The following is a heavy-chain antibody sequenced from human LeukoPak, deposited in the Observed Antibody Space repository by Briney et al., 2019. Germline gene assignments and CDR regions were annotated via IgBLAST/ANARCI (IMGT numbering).Heavy chain of an antibody. CDR1: GGSVSSGSYY. CDR2: IYYSGST. V-gene: IGHV4-61*01. Sequence: SETLSLTCTVSGGSVSSGSYYWSWIRQPPGKGLEWIGYIYYSGSTNYIPSLKSRVTISVDTSKNQFSLKLSSVTAADTAVYYCARDGTENDAFDIWGQGTMVTVSS. CDR3: ARDGTENDAFDI. J-gene: IGHJ3*02. D-gene: IGHD1-26*01.